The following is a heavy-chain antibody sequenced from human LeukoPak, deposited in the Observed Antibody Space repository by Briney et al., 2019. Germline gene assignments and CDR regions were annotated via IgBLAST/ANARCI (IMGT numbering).Heavy chain of an antibody. D-gene: IGHD2/OR15-2a*01. Sequence: ASVKVSCKASGYTFTGYYMHWVRQAPGQGLEWMGWINPSSGGTNCAQKFQGRVTMTRDTSISTAYMELSRLRSDDTAVYYCARAYLGFAFDIWGQGTMVTVSS. V-gene: IGHV1-2*02. CDR3: ARAYLGFAFDI. CDR2: INPSSGGT. J-gene: IGHJ3*02. CDR1: GYTFTGYY.